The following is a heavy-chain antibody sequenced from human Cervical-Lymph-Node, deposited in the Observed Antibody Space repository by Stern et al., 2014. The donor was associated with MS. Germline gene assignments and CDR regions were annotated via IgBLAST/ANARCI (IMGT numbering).Heavy chain of an antibody. V-gene: IGHV4-59*08. CDR3: ARLSTAVDF. J-gene: IGHJ4*02. Sequence: VQLVESGPGLVKPSETLSLTCAVSGGSISSRYWGWIRQPPGKGLEWIGLISHSGDTKYNPSLKSRVTISLDTSKHQLSLNAASVTAADTAVYYCARLSTAVDFWGQGTLVTVSS. CDR1: GGSISSRY. CDR2: ISHSGDT.